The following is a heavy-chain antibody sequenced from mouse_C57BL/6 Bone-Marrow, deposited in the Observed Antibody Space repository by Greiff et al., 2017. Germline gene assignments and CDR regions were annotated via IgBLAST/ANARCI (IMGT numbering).Heavy chain of an antibody. V-gene: IGHV1-55*01. J-gene: IGHJ1*03. Sequence: QVQLQQPGAELVKPGASVKMSCKASGYTFTSYWLTWVKQRPGQGLEWIGDIYPGSGSTNYNEKFKSKATLTVDTSSSTAYMQLSSLTSEDSAVYYCARPGTGYWYFDVWGTGTTVTVSS. CDR3: ARPGTGYWYFDV. D-gene: IGHD4-1*01. CDR2: IYPGSGST. CDR1: GYTFTSYW.